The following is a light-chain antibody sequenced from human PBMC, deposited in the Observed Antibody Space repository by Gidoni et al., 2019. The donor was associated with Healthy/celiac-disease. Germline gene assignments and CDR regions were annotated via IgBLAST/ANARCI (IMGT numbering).Light chain of an antibody. CDR3: QQRSNCT. CDR1: QSVSSY. V-gene: IGKV3-11*01. CDR2: DAS. J-gene: IGKJ3*01. Sequence: EIVLTQSPATLSLSPGERATLSCRASQSVSSYLAWYQQKPGQAPRLLIYDASNRATGIPARCSGSGSGTDFTLTISSLEPEDFAVYYCQQRSNCTFGPGTKVDIK.